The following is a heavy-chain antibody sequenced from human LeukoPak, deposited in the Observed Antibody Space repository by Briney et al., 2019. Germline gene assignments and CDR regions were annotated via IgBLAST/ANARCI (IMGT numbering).Heavy chain of an antibody. CDR1: GFTFSSYG. Sequence: GGSLRLSCAASGFTFSSYGMHWVRQAPGKGLEWVAVIWYDGSNKYYADSVKGRFTIFRDNSKNTLYLQMNSLRAEDTAVYYCARGPSSGWYYYFDYWGQGTLVTVSS. D-gene: IGHD6-19*01. CDR3: ARGPSSGWYYYFDY. J-gene: IGHJ4*02. CDR2: IWYDGSNK. V-gene: IGHV3-33*01.